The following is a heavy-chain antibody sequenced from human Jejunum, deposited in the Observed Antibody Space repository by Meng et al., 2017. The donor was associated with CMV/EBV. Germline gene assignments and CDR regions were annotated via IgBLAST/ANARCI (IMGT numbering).Heavy chain of an antibody. Sequence: GYYIHWVRQAPGQGLEWLGWINPDTGTVTNSAQKFQGRVTVTSDTSMSTAYMELSSLRSDDTAVYFCAQTSGRNCRSGSCYSFDYWGQGTLVTVSS. V-gene: IGHV1-2*02. CDR1: GYY. D-gene: IGHD2-15*01. J-gene: IGHJ4*02. CDR2: INPDTGTVT. CDR3: AQTSGRNCRSGSCYSFDY.